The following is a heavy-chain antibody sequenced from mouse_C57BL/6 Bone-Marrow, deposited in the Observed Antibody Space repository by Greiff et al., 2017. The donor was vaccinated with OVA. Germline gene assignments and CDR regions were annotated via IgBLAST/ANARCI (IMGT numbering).Heavy chain of an antibody. J-gene: IGHJ3*01. D-gene: IGHD2-3*01. CDR3: ARYADDGSWFAY. Sequence: DVKLVESGGGLVQPGGSLSLSCAASGFTFTDYYMSWVRQPPGKALEWLGFIRNKANGYTTEYSASVKGRFTISRDNSQSILYLQMNALRAEDSATYYCARYADDGSWFAYWGQGTLVTVSA. CDR1: GFTFTDYY. V-gene: IGHV7-3*01. CDR2: IRNKANGYTT.